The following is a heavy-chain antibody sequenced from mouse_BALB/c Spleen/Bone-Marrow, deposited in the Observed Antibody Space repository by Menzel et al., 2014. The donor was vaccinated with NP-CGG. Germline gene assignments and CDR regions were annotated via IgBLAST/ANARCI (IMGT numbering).Heavy chain of an antibody. CDR3: TRGGNWEDFDY. CDR2: ISSGSSTI. D-gene: IGHD4-1*01. V-gene: IGHV5-17*02. Sequence: VQLQQSGGGLVQPGGSRKLSCAVSGFTFSGFGMHWVRQAPEKGLEWVAYISSGSSTIFYADTVKGRFTISRDNPKNTLFLQMTSLRSEDTAMYYCTRGGNWEDFDYWGQGTTLTVSS. J-gene: IGHJ2*01. CDR1: GFTFSGFG.